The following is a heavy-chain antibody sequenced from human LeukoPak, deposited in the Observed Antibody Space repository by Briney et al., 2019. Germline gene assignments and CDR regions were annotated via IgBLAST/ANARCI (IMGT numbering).Heavy chain of an antibody. CDR2: ISGSGGST. J-gene: IGHJ4*02. D-gene: IGHD3-10*01. CDR1: GFTFSNAW. CDR3: AKANMVRGVTLKFDY. V-gene: IGHV3-23*01. Sequence: PGGSLRLSCAASGFTFSNAWMSWVRQAPGKGLEWVSAISGSGGSTYYADSVKGRFTISRDNSKNTLYLQMNSLRAEDTAVYYCAKANMVRGVTLKFDYWGQGTLVTVSS.